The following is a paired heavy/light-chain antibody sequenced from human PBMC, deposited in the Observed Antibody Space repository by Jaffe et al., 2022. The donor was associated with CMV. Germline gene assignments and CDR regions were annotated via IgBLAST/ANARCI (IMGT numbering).Light chain of an antibody. CDR3: LQHNSYPYT. CDR2: AAS. CDR1: QGISNY. J-gene: IGKJ2*01. Sequence: DIQMTQSPSAMSASVGDRVTITCRASQGISNYLAWFQQKPGKVPKRLIYAASSLQSGVPSRFSGSGSGTEFTLTISSLQPEDFATYYCLQHNSYPYTFGQGTKLEIK. V-gene: IGKV1-17*03.
Heavy chain of an antibody. D-gene: IGHD3-3*01. Sequence: QVQLVQSGAEVKKPGASVKVSCKASGYTFTSYGISWVRQAPGQGLEWMGWISAYNGNTNYAQKLQGRVTMTTDTSTSTAYMELRSLRSDDTAVYYCARATGTSGSSTFYDYYYGMDVWGQGTTVTVSS. CDR3: ARATGTSGSSTFYDYYYGMDV. CDR1: GYTFTSYG. CDR2: ISAYNGNT. J-gene: IGHJ6*02. V-gene: IGHV1-18*01.